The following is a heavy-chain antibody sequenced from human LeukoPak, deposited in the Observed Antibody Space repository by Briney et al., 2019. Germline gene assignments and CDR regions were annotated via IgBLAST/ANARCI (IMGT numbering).Heavy chain of an antibody. J-gene: IGHJ4*02. CDR2: IYYSGST. D-gene: IGHD3-22*01. CDR1: GGSISSSSYY. Sequence: SETLSLTCTVSGGSISSSSYYWGWIRQPPGKGLEWIGSIYYSGSTNYNPSLKSRVTISVDTSKNQFSLKLSSVTAADTAVYYCARVKGPYYYDSSGSDYWGQGTLVTVSS. V-gene: IGHV4-39*07. CDR3: ARVKGPYYYDSSGSDY.